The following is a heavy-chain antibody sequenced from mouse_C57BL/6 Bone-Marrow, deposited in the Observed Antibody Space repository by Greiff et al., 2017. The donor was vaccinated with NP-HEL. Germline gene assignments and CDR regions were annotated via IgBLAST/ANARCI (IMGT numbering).Heavy chain of an antibody. D-gene: IGHD1-1*01. Sequence: EVMLVESGGGLVQPGGSMKLSCVASGFTFSNYWMNWVRQSPEKGLEWVAQIRLKSDNYATHYAESVKGRFTISRDDYKSSVYLQMNNLRAEDTGIYYCTGALITTLVANFDYWGQGTTLTVAS. CDR1: GFTFSNYW. J-gene: IGHJ2*01. V-gene: IGHV6-3*01. CDR3: TGALITTLVANFDY. CDR2: IRLKSDNYAT.